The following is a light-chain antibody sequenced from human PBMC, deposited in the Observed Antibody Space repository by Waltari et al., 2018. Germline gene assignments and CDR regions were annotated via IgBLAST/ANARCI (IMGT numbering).Light chain of an antibody. CDR2: GTS. V-gene: IGKV3-20*01. Sequence: DIVLAHFPGTLPLSPGERAPFSCSASHGVTRSLAWYQQKPGQAPRLLIYGTSIRATGIPDRFSGSGSGTDFSLTISRLESEDFAVYYCQHYERLPATFGQGTKVEIK. CDR3: QHYERLPAT. J-gene: IGKJ1*01. CDR1: HGVTRS.